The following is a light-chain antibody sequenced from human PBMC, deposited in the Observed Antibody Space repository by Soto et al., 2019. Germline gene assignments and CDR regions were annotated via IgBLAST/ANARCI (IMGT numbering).Light chain of an antibody. CDR2: DAS. J-gene: IGKJ5*01. V-gene: IGKV3-11*01. CDR3: QQRSNWPIT. Sequence: EILFTQSPATLSLSPGGSAPLSCRATRSVSSYLAWYQQKPGQAPGLLIYDASSRPTDIPARFSGSGSGTDFTLTISSLEPEDFALYYCQQRSNWPITFGQGTRLEIK. CDR1: RSVSSY.